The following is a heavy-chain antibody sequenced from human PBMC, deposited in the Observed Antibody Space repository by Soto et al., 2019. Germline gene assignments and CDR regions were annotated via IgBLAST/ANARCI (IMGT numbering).Heavy chain of an antibody. V-gene: IGHV3-23*01. D-gene: IGHD3-22*01. CDR1: GFTFSSYA. CDR2: ISGSGGST. J-gene: IGHJ6*02. CDR3: AKATYDSRFYYYGMDV. Sequence: GGSLRLSCAASGFTFSSYAMSWVRQAPGKGLEWVSAISGSGGSTYYADSVKGRFTISRDNSKNTLYLQMNSLRAEDTALYYCAKATYDSRFYYYGMDVWGQGTTVTVSS.